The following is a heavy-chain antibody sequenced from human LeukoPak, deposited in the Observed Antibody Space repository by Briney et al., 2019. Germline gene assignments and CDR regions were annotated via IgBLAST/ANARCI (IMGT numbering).Heavy chain of an antibody. D-gene: IGHD3-22*01. V-gene: IGHV1-2*02. CDR2: INCNSGGT. Sequence: ASVKVSCKGSGYTFTDYYMHWVRQAPGQGLEWMGWINCNSGGTNYAQKFQGRVTMTRDTSLSTVYMELSSLRSDDTAVYYCARRNTVIVAALEEYGDHWFLWGQGTMVTVSS. J-gene: IGHJ3*01. CDR3: ARRNTVIVAALEEYGDHWFL. CDR1: GYTFTDYY.